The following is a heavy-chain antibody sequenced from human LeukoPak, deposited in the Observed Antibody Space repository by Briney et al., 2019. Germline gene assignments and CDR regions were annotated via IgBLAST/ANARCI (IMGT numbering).Heavy chain of an antibody. D-gene: IGHD3-10*01. CDR2: MNPNSGDT. V-gene: IGHV1-8*02. Sequence: ASVKVSCKASGSTFRSYDINWVRQATGQGLEWMGWMNPNSGDTGYTHRFQGRVTMTRDTSISTAYMELSSLRSEDTAVYYCARGPYGTGSHFDFWGQGTLVTVSS. J-gene: IGHJ4*02. CDR3: ARGPYGTGSHFDF. CDR1: GSTFRSYD.